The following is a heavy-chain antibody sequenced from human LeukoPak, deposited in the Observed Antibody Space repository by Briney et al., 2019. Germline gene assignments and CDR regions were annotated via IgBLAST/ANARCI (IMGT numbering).Heavy chain of an antibody. J-gene: IGHJ6*03. Sequence: GASVKVSCKASGYTFTSYGISWVRQAPGQGLEWMGWISAYNGNTNYAQKLQGRVTMTTDTPTSTAYMELRSLRSDDTAVYYCARESGSHCSSTSCHTEYYYYYMDVWGKGTTVTVSS. V-gene: IGHV1-18*01. CDR1: GYTFTSYG. D-gene: IGHD2-2*02. CDR3: ARESGSHCSSTSCHTEYYYYYMDV. CDR2: ISAYNGNT.